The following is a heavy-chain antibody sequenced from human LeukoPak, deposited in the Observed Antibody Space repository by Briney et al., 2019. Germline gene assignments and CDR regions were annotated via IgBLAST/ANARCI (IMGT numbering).Heavy chain of an antibody. D-gene: IGHD1-7*01. Sequence: SETLSLTCTVSGVSITSYYWSRIRQPPGKGLEWIGYIYYSGSTKYNPSLKSRVTISVDTSKNQFSLKLSSVTAADTAVYYCARVPPGTSHFDYWGQGTLVTVSS. CDR3: ARVPPGTSHFDY. CDR2: IYYSGST. CDR1: GVSITSYY. V-gene: IGHV4-59*01. J-gene: IGHJ4*02.